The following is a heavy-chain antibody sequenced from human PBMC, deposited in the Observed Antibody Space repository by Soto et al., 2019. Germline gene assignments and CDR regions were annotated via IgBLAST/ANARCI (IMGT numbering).Heavy chain of an antibody. V-gene: IGHV6-1*01. Sequence: PSQTLSLTCAISGDSVSGNSAAWNWIRLSPSRGLEWLARTYYRSRWYNDHAVSVRSRITVNADTSKNQFSLQLTSVTPEDTAIYYCAGTTSHHWLYMDVWGRGTTVTVSS. D-gene: IGHD1-1*01. J-gene: IGHJ6*03. CDR1: GDSVSGNSAA. CDR3: AGTTSHHWLYMDV. CDR2: TYYRSRWYN.